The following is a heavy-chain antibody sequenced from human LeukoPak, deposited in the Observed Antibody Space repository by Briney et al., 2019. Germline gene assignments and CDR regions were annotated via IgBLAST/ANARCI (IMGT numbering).Heavy chain of an antibody. J-gene: IGHJ3*02. CDR1: GFTFSSYE. Sequence: GGSLRLSCAASGFTFSSYEMNWVRQAPGKGLEWVSYISSSGSTIYYADSVKGRFTISRDNAKNSLYLQMDSLRAEDTAVYYCARGCYGGSCTLHHAFDIWGQGTMVTVSS. D-gene: IGHD1-26*01. V-gene: IGHV3-48*03. CDR2: ISSSGSTI. CDR3: ARGCYGGSCTLHHAFDI.